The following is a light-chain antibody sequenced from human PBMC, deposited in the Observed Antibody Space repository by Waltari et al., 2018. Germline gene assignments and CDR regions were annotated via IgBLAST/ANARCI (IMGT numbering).Light chain of an antibody. V-gene: IGLV3-21*02. CDR3: QLWDSRSNHLV. J-gene: IGLJ3*02. CDR2: DAS. CDR1: NIERKS. Sequence: SYVVTQPPSGSVAPGQTATLTCEGDNIERKSVHWYQQKAGQAPVLVVYDASDRPPGIPARLSGSNSGNTATLTIRRVEAGDEADYYCQLWDSRSNHLVFGGGTKLTVL.